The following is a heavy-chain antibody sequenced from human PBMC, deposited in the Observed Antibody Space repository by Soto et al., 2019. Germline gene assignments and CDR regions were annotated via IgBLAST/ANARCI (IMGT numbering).Heavy chain of an antibody. CDR1: GYTFTSYA. V-gene: IGHV1-3*01. Sequence: QVQLVQSGAEVKKPGASVKVSCKASGYTFTSYAMHWVRQAPGQRLEWMGWINAGNGNTKYSQKFQGRVTITRDTSASTAYMELSSLRSEDTAVYYCALLSPYYYDSSGYYYGYYFDYWGQGTLVTVSS. D-gene: IGHD3-22*01. J-gene: IGHJ4*02. CDR3: ALLSPYYYDSSGYYYGYYFDY. CDR2: INAGNGNT.